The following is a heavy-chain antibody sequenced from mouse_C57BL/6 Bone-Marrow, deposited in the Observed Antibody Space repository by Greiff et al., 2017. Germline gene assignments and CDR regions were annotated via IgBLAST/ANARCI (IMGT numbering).Heavy chain of an antibody. J-gene: IGHJ2*01. D-gene: IGHD1-1*01. CDR2: IDPSDSYT. CDR1: GYTFTSYW. CDR3: ATLRSSLGDY. V-gene: IGHV1-69*01. Sequence: QVQLKQPGAELVMPGASVKLSCKASGYTFTSYWMHWVKQRPGQGLEWIGEIDPSDSYTNYNQKFKGKSTLTVDTSSSTAYMQLSSLTSEDSAVYYCATLRSSLGDYWGQGTTLTVSS.